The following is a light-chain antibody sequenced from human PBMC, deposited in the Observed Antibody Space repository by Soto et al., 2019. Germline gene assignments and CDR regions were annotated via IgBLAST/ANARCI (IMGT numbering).Light chain of an antibody. CDR1: SSDVGAYDA. CDR3: CSSAPESTYV. J-gene: IGLJ1*01. V-gene: IGLV2-23*01. CDR2: RGT. Sequence: QSVLARPASVSGSPGQSITISCTGTSSDVGAYDAVSWYQQHPGKAPQVIIYRGTKRPSGVSTRFSGSVSGNTASLTVSGLQAEDEAEYFCCSSAPESTYVFGTGTKATV.